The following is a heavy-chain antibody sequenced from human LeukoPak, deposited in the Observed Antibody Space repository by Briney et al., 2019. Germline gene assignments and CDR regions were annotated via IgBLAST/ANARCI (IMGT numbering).Heavy chain of an antibody. CDR1: GYSFSRNW. D-gene: IGHD5-18*01. CDR2: IYPGDSET. J-gene: IGHJ4*02. Sequence: LGESLKISCQSSGYSFSRNWIGWVRQMPGKGLEWMGLIYPGDSETRYSPSFQGQVTISADKSITTAYLQWSGLTTSDTAMYYCARRGADTFIIDSWGQGTLVTVSS. CDR3: ARRGADTFIIDS. V-gene: IGHV5-51*01.